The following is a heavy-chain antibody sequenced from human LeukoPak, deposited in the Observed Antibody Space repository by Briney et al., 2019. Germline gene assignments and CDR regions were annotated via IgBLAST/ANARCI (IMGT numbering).Heavy chain of an antibody. Sequence: GGSLRLSCAASGFTFSTYEMNRVRQAPGKGLEWLSYISRTGTTIYYTDSVKGRFTISRDNAKNSLYLQMNSLRAEDTAVYYCARYQLPYRIDYWGQGTLVTVSS. J-gene: IGHJ4*02. V-gene: IGHV3-48*03. CDR2: ISRTGTTI. CDR3: ARYQLPYRIDY. CDR1: GFTFSTYE. D-gene: IGHD2-2*01.